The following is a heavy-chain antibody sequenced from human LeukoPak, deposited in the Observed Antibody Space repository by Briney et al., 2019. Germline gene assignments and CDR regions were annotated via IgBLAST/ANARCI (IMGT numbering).Heavy chain of an antibody. CDR3: ARDSVPAAIAVGYYYYYMDV. V-gene: IGHV3-33*01. J-gene: IGHJ6*03. CDR1: GFTFSSYG. Sequence: GGSLRLSCAASGFTFSSYGMHWVRQAPGKGLEWVAVIWYDGSNKYYADSVKGRFTISRDNSNNTLYLQMNSLRAEDTAVYYCARDSVPAAIAVGYYYYYMDVWGKGTTVTVSS. D-gene: IGHD2-2*02. CDR2: IWYDGSNK.